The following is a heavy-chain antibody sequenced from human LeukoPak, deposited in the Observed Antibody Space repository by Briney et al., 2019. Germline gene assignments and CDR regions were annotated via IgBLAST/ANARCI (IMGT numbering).Heavy chain of an antibody. CDR2: IYHSGST. Sequence: PSETLSLTCTVSGYSISSGYYWGWIRQPPGKGLEWIGSIYHSGSTYYNPSLKSRVTISVDTSKNQFSLKLSSVTAADTAVYYCARGRLQKPWDYYYYYMDVWGKGTTVTVSS. J-gene: IGHJ6*03. V-gene: IGHV4-38-2*02. D-gene: IGHD1-26*01. CDR3: ARGRLQKPWDYYYYYMDV. CDR1: GYSISSGYY.